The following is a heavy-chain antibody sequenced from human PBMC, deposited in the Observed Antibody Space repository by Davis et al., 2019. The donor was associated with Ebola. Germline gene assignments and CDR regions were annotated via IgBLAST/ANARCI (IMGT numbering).Heavy chain of an antibody. CDR3: ASGGYGDYVYYFQH. CDR1: GDRFSSNSAA. Sequence: SQTLSLTCAISGDRFSSNSAAWNWIRQSPSRGLEWLGRTYYRSKWYNDYAVSVKSRITINPDTSKNQFSLQLNSVTPEDTAVYYCASGGYGDYVYYFQHWGQGTLVTVSS. J-gene: IGHJ1*01. D-gene: IGHD4-17*01. V-gene: IGHV6-1*01. CDR2: TYYRSKWYN.